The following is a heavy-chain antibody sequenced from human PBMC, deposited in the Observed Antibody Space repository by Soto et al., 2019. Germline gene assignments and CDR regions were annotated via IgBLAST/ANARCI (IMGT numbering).Heavy chain of an antibody. CDR3: ARDDQDSSGYYVPGLSFDY. D-gene: IGHD3-22*01. CDR2: ISYDGSNK. V-gene: IGHV3-30-3*01. J-gene: IGHJ4*02. CDR1: GFTFSSYA. Sequence: GGSLRLSCAASGFTFSSYAMHWVRQAPGKGLEWVAVISYDGSNKYYADSVKGRFTISRDNSKNTLYLQMNSLRAEDTAVYYCARDDQDSSGYYVPGLSFDYWGQGTLVTVSS.